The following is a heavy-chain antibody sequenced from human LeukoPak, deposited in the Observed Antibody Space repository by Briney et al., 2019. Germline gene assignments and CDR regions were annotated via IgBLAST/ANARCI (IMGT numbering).Heavy chain of an antibody. CDR1: GFTFSNYA. V-gene: IGHV3-23*01. CDR2: IGGSGTTT. CDR3: AKDSSSSNYYYGMDG. J-gene: IGHJ6*02. D-gene: IGHD6-6*01. Sequence: GGSLRLSCEASGFTFSNYAMNWVRQAPGKGLEWVSGIGGSGTTTYYADFVKGRFTISRDNSKNTLYLQMNSLRAEDTAVYYCAKDSSSSNYYYGMDGWGQGTTVTVSS.